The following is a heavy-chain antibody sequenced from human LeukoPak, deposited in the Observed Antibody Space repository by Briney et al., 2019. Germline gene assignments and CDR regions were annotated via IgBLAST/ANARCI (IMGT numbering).Heavy chain of an antibody. CDR3: AKAEGFFGGYYDH. V-gene: IGHV3-9*01. CDR1: GFTFDDYG. J-gene: IGHJ5*02. CDR2: ISWNSGSL. D-gene: IGHD3-22*01. Sequence: SGGSLRLSCAASGFTFDDYGMSWVRQAPGKGLEWVSGISWNSGSLDYADSVKGRFTISRDNARNSLYLQMDSLRAEDTAFYYCAKAEGFFGGYYDHWGQGTLVTVSS.